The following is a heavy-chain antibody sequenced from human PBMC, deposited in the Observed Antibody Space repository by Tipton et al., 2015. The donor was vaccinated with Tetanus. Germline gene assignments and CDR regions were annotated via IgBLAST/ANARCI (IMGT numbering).Heavy chain of an antibody. D-gene: IGHD3-3*01. J-gene: IGHJ4*02. CDR2: IYESGDT. CDR1: GASIRGGTFY. CDR3: ARHQSGYFTPFDY. Sequence: TLSLTCTVSGASIRGGTFYWGWIRQPPGKGLEWIGSIYESGDTYYIPPLKSRVTISVDTSTNQFYLTRNSMAAADTGVYYCARHQSGYFTPFDYWGQGKLVTVSS. V-gene: IGHV4-39*01.